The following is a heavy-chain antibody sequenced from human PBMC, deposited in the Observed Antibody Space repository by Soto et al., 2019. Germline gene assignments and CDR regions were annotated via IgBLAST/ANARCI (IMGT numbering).Heavy chain of an antibody. CDR2: VTQSGSS. CDR3: ARRVAGSMSDH. J-gene: IGHJ5*02. D-gene: IGHD3-3*01. CDR1: DDSISSDIYY. V-gene: IGHV4-39*01. Sequence: QLHLQESGPGLVKPSETLSLICSVSDDSISSDIYYWGWVRQPPEKGLEWLGAVTQSGSSDYSPSLRSRLTMSIDTSKNQFTLQLSSVTAADTAVYYWARRVAGSMSDHWGQGILVTISS.